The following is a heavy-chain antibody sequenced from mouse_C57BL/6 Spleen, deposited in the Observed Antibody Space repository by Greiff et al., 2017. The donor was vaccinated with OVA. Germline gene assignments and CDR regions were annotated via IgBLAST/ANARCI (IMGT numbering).Heavy chain of an antibody. CDR1: GYTFTSYW. J-gene: IGHJ4*01. CDR2: IDPSDSYT. D-gene: IGHD1-1*01. V-gene: IGHV1-50*01. CDR3: ARNRGGSGHPYAMDY. Sequence: QVQLQQPGAELVKPGASVKLSCKASGYTFTSYWMQWVKQRPGQGLEWIGEIDPSDSYTNYNQKFKGKATLTVDTSSSTAYMQLSSLTSEDSAVYYWARNRGGSGHPYAMDYWGQGTSVTVSS.